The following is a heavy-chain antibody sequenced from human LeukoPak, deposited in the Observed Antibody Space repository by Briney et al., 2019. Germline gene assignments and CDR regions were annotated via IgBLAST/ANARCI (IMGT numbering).Heavy chain of an antibody. J-gene: IGHJ6*02. CDR2: ISSSGSTI. CDR1: GFTFSDYY. CDR3: AKAPCSSTSCYRPWGMDV. V-gene: IGHV3-11*01. Sequence: GGSLRLSCAACGFTFSDYYMSWIRQAPGKGLEGVSYISSSGSTIYYPDSVKVRFTISRDNAKNSLYLQMNSLRAEDTAVYYCAKAPCSSTSCYRPWGMDVWGQGTTVTVSS. D-gene: IGHD2-2*01.